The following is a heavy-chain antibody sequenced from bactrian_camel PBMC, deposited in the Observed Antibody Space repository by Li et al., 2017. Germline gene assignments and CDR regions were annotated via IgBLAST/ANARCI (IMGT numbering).Heavy chain of an antibody. Sequence: HVQLVESGGGLVQPGGSLRLSCAGSGFTFSSYAMTWVRQAPGKGFEWVSSINALSGSTYYTDSVKGRFAISRDNAKNTLYLQLNSLKTEDTAMYYCARGTVSYVKGADFGYWGQGTQVTVS. CDR2: INALSGST. D-gene: IGHD3*01. CDR1: GFTFSSYA. V-gene: IGHV3S1*01. CDR3: ARGTVSYVKGADFGY. J-gene: IGHJ6*01.